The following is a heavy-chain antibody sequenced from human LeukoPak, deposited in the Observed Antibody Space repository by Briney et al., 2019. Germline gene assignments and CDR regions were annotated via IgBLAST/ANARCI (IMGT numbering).Heavy chain of an antibody. V-gene: IGHV1-8*01. Sequence: GASVKVSCKASGYTFSDYDINWVRQATGQGLEWRGWINPNSGNAGYARKFQGRVTMTRNTSISTAYMELSSLRSEDTAVYYCARALAWGGSSYSYYYMDVWDKGTTVTVSS. J-gene: IGHJ6*03. CDR2: INPNSGNA. CDR3: ARALAWGGSSYSYYYMDV. D-gene: IGHD1-26*01. CDR1: GYTFSDYD.